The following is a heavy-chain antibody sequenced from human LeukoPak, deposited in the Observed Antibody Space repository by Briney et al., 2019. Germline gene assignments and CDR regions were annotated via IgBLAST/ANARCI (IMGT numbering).Heavy chain of an antibody. Sequence: SETLSLTCTVSGGSISSYYWSWIRQPPGKGLEGIGYIYYSGSTKYNPSLKSRVTISVDTSKNQFSLKLSSVTAADTAVYYCARGVVSSGWYVDYWGQGTLVTVSS. CDR3: ARGVVSSGWYVDY. CDR2: IYYSGST. CDR1: GGSISSYY. D-gene: IGHD6-19*01. J-gene: IGHJ4*02. V-gene: IGHV4-59*01.